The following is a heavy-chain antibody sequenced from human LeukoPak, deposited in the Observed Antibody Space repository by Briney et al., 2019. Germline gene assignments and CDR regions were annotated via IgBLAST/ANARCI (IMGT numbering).Heavy chain of an antibody. J-gene: IGHJ6*03. CDR1: GFTFSDYW. CDR3: ARKSYGYYGDNYYYYMDV. Sequence: GGSLRLSCAASGFTFSDYWMSWVRQAPGKGLEWVANIKQDGSEQYYVDSVKGRFTISRDNAKNSLYLQMNSLRAEDTAVYYCARKSYGYYGDNYYYYMDVWGKGTTVTISS. CDR2: IKQDGSEQ. V-gene: IGHV3-7*01. D-gene: IGHD5-18*01.